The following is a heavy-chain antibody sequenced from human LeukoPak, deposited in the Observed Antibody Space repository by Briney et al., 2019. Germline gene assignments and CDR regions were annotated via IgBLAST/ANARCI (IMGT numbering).Heavy chain of an antibody. CDR2: IIPIFGTA. Sequence: SVKVSCKASGYAFTSYGISWVRQAPGQGLEWMGGIIPIFGTANYAQKFQGRVTITADESTSTAYMELSSLRSEDTAVYYCARDGKGYCSSTSCSHYYFDYWGQGTLVTVSS. V-gene: IGHV1-69*13. CDR3: ARDGKGYCSSTSCSHYYFDY. J-gene: IGHJ4*02. CDR1: GYAFTSYG. D-gene: IGHD2-2*01.